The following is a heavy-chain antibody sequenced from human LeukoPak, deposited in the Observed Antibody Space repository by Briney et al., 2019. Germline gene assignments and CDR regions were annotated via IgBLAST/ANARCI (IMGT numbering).Heavy chain of an antibody. V-gene: IGHV3-15*01. CDR1: GFTFSNAW. CDR2: IKSKTDGGTT. D-gene: IGHD1-26*01. CDR3: TTEGSGSYSNFDY. J-gene: IGHJ4*02. Sequence: NPGGSLRLSCAASGFTFSNAWMSWVRQAPGMGLEWVGRIKSKTDGGTTDYAAPVKGRFTISRDDSKNTLYLQMNSLKTEDTAVYYSTTEGSGSYSNFDYWGQGTLVTVSS.